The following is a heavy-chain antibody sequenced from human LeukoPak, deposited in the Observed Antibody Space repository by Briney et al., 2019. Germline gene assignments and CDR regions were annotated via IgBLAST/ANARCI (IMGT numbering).Heavy chain of an antibody. CDR2: IYYSGST. J-gene: IGHJ4*02. D-gene: IGHD1-26*01. CDR1: GGSFSSSSYY. CDR3: ARSTRKDGFDY. Sequence: PSETLSLTCTVSGGSFSSSSYYWGWIRQPPGKGLEWIGSIYYSGSTYYNPSLKSRVTISVDTSKNQFSLKLSSVTAADTAVYYCARSTRKDGFDYWGQGTLVTVSS. V-gene: IGHV4-39*07.